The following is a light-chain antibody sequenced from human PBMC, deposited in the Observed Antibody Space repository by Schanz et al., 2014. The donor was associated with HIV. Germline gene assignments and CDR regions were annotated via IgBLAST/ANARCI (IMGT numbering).Light chain of an antibody. Sequence: EIVLTQSPGTLSLSPGERGTLSCRASQSVKSNFIGWYQQKPGQAPRLLIFGASSRATGIPDRFRGSGSGTDFTLTISRLEPEDFAVYYCQQSGDSGGTFGGGTKVDMK. CDR3: QQSGDSGGT. CDR2: GAS. J-gene: IGKJ4*01. CDR1: QSVKSNF. V-gene: IGKV3-20*01.